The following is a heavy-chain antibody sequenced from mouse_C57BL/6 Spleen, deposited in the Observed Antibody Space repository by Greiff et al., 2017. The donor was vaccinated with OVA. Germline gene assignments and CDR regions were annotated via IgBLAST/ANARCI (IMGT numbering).Heavy chain of an antibody. J-gene: IGHJ3*01. Sequence: EESGPGLVKPSQSLSLTCSVTGYSITSGYYWNWIRQFPGNKLEWMGYISYDGSNNYNPSLKNRISITRDTSKNQFFLKLNSVTTEDTATYYCAREGDYPFAYWGQGTLVTVSA. CDR2: ISYDGSN. CDR3: AREGDYPFAY. CDR1: GYSITSGYY. V-gene: IGHV3-6*01. D-gene: IGHD2-4*01.